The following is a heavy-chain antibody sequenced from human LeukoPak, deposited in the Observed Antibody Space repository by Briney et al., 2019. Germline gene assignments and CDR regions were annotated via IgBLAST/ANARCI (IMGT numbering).Heavy chain of an antibody. CDR3: ARTGPRGYSSGWYPGPIDY. CDR2: IRYDGSNK. V-gene: IGHV3-30*02. J-gene: IGHJ4*02. CDR1: GFTFSSYG. Sequence: PGGSLRLSCAASGFTFSSYGMHWVRQAPGKGLEWVAFIRYDGSNKYYADSVKGRFTISRDNAKNSLYLQMNSLRAEDTAVYYCARTGPRGYSSGWYPGPIDYWGQGTLVTVSS. D-gene: IGHD6-19*01.